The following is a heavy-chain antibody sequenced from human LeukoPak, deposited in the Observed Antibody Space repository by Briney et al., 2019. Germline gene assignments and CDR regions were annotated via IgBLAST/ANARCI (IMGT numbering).Heavy chain of an antibody. CDR1: GVTISSYR. CDR3: ARGTTGTRSQFDD. J-gene: IGHJ4*02. CDR2: IIQDGSTK. Sequence: GGSLRLSCVASGVTISSYRMSWVRQAPGKGLVWVANIIQDGSTKNYADSVQGRFTISRDNAKNSLYLQMNSLRDEDTAVYYCARGTTGTRSQFDDWGQGTLVTVSS. V-gene: IGHV3-7*04. D-gene: IGHD4-17*01.